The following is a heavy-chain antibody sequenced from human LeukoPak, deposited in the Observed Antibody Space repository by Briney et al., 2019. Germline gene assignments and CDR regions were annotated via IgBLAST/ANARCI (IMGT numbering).Heavy chain of an antibody. J-gene: IGHJ4*02. CDR3: ARAREFSSSSGRAYYFDY. V-gene: IGHV4-61*02. CDR2: IYSTGST. CDR1: GGSISSDNSY. D-gene: IGHD6-6*01. Sequence: SETLSLTCTVSGGSISSDNSYWNWIRQPAGEGLEWIGRIYSTGSTDYNPSLKSRVTISVDTSKNQFSLKLSSVTAADTAIYYCARAREFSSSSGRAYYFDYWGQGTLVTVSS.